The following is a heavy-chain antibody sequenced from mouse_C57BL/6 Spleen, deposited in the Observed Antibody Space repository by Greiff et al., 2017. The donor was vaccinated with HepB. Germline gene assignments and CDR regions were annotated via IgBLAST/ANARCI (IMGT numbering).Heavy chain of an antibody. CDR2: IDPETGGT. Sequence: QVHVKQSGAELVRPGASVTLSCKALGYTFTDYEMHWVKQTPVHGLEWIGAIDPETGGTAYNQKFKGKAILTADKSSSTAYMELRSLTSEDSAVYYCTIYYGSSPAWFAYWGQGTLVTVSA. J-gene: IGHJ3*01. V-gene: IGHV1-15*01. D-gene: IGHD1-1*01. CDR3: TIYYGSSPAWFAY. CDR1: GYTFTDYE.